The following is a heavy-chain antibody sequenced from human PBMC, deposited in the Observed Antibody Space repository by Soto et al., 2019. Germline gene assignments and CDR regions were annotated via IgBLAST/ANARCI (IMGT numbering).Heavy chain of an antibody. CDR3: AREGRAPFDY. V-gene: IGHV3-30*04. CDR1: EFIFSDFA. CDR2: TSYDGSNK. J-gene: IGHJ4*02. Sequence: GGSLRLSCAASEFIFSDFAMHWVRQAPGKGLEWVGVTSYDGSNKFYADSVKGRFTISRDNSKNTVYLQMSSLRPEDTAVYYCAREGRAPFDYWGQGTLVTVSS.